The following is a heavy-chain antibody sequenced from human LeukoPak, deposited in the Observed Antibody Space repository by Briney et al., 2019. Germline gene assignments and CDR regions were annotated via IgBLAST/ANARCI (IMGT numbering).Heavy chain of an antibody. CDR1: GFTFSNYY. D-gene: IGHD3-10*01. Sequence: GGSLRLSCAASGFTFSNYYMSWIRQAPGKGLEWLSYISSSAATIYYADSVKGRFTISRDNAKNSLYLQINSLRAEDTAVYYCARYYGSGNFDYWGQGTLVTVSS. CDR2: ISSSAATI. V-gene: IGHV3-11*01. CDR3: ARYYGSGNFDY. J-gene: IGHJ4*02.